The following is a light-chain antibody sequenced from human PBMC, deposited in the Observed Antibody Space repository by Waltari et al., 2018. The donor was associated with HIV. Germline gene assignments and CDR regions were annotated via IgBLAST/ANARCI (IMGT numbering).Light chain of an antibody. V-gene: IGLV1-44*01. CDR3: AAWDDSLNGWV. CDR1: SSNIESNT. CDR2: SNN. J-gene: IGLJ3*02. Sequence: QSVLTQPSSASGTPGQRVAISCSGSSSNIESNTVNWYQQLPGPAPKLLVYSNNQWPSGVPCRISGSKSGTSASLAISGLQSEDEADYYCAAWDDSLNGWVFGGGTKLTVL.